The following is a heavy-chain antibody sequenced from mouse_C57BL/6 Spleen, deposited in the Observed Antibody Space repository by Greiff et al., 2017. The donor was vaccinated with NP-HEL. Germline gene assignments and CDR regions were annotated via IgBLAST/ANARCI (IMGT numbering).Heavy chain of an antibody. CDR1: GFTFSSYA. CDR2: ISDGGSYT. D-gene: IGHD2-4*01. CDR3: ARDGDYDGAWFAY. J-gene: IGHJ3*01. V-gene: IGHV5-4*01. Sequence: EVNLVESGGGLVKPGGSLKLSCAASGFTFSSYAMSWVRQTPEKRLEWVATISDGGSYTYYPDNVKGRFTISRDNAKNNLYLQMSHLKSEDTAMYYCARDGDYDGAWFAYWGQGTLVTVSA.